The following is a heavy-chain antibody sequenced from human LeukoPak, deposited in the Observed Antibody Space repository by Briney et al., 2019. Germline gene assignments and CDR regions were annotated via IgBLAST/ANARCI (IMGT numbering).Heavy chain of an antibody. Sequence: PGGSLRLSCAASGFTFSSYEMNWVRQAPGKGLEWVSYISRGGSTTYYADSVKGRFTISRDNAKNSLYLQMNSLRAEDTAVYYCAREAYSYGYNWFDPWGQGTLVTVSS. CDR3: AREAYSYGYNWFDP. CDR1: GFTFSSYE. CDR2: ISRGGSTT. V-gene: IGHV3-48*03. J-gene: IGHJ5*02. D-gene: IGHD5-18*01.